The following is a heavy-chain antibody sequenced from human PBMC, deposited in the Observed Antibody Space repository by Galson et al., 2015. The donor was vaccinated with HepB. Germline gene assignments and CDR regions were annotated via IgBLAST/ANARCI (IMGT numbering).Heavy chain of an antibody. CDR3: ATDHGGYSGYDGYFDL. J-gene: IGHJ2*01. D-gene: IGHD5-12*01. CDR1: GFSFSNAW. V-gene: IGHV3-15*01. CDR2: IKSKRDGGTT. Sequence: SLRLSCAASGFSFSNAWMRWVRQAPGKGLEWVGVIKSKRDGGTTDFAAPVKGRFTISRDDSENMMYLQMDSLKTEDTAMYYCATDHGGYSGYDGYFDLWGPGTLVTVSS.